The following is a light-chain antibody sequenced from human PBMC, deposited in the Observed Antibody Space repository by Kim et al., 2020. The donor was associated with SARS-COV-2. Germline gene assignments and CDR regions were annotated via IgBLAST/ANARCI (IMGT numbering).Light chain of an antibody. CDR2: AAS. V-gene: IGKV1-12*01. CDR1: QDISTW. CDR3: HQANSFPRT. Sequence: DIQMTQSPSSVSASVGDRVTLTCRASQDISTWLAWYQQKPGTAPKLLIYAASILQSGVPSRFSGSGSGTDFTLTISSLQPEDFATYYCHQANSFPRTFGPGTKVDIK. J-gene: IGKJ1*01.